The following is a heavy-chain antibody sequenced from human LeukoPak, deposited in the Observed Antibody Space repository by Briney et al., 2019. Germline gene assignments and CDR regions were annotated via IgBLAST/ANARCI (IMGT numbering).Heavy chain of an antibody. V-gene: IGHV4-59*08. D-gene: IGHD5-24*01. CDR1: GDSLTSHF. CDR3: ARRMATVTDAFDI. CDR2: VFHSGTT. Sequence: PSETLSLTCNVSGDSLTSHFWSWIRQTPGKGLEWIGYVFHSGTTNYSPSLKSRVTISLDTSKKQFYLRLASVTAADTALYYCARRMATVTDAFDIWGRGTMLSVS. J-gene: IGHJ3*02.